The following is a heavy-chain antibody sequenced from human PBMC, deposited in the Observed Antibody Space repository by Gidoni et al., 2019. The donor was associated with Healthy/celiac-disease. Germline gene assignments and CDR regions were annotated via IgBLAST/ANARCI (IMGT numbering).Heavy chain of an antibody. CDR1: GFTFSSYA. V-gene: IGHV3-30-3*01. CDR3: ASGPPEMATMGDYFDY. J-gene: IGHJ4*02. CDR2: ISYYGSNK. Sequence: QVQLVASGGGGVQPGGSLRLYCAASGFTFSSYAMPWVRQAPGKGLEWVAVISYYGSNKYYADSVKGRFTISRDNSKNTLYLQMNSLRAEDTAVYYCASGPPEMATMGDYFDYWGQGTLVTVSS. D-gene: IGHD5-12*01.